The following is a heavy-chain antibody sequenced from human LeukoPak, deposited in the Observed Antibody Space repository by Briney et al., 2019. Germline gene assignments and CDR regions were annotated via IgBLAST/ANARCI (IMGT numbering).Heavy chain of an antibody. D-gene: IGHD6-19*01. CDR2: IYNSENT. Sequence: PSGTLSLTCTVSGGSVTSFYWSWIRQPPGKGLEWIGYIYNSENTKYNSSLESRVTMSVDTSKNQLFLKLSSVTAADTAVYYCARFHSGPSGWYVLWYFDLWGRGTLVTVSS. CDR1: GGSVTSFY. CDR3: ARFHSGPSGWYVLWYFDL. V-gene: IGHV4-4*09. J-gene: IGHJ2*01.